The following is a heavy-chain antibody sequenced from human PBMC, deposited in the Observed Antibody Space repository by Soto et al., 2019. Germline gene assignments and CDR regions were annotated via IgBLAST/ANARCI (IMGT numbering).Heavy chain of an antibody. Sequence: QVQLQESGPGLVKPSQTLSLTCTVSGGSISSGGYYWSWIRQHPGMGLEWIGYIYYSGSTYYNPSLKSRVTISVDTSKNQFSLKLSSVTAADTAVYYCARVVSDYGSGSYYNSWFDPWGQGTLVTVSS. CDR2: IYYSGST. V-gene: IGHV4-31*03. D-gene: IGHD3-10*01. CDR1: GGSISSGGYY. J-gene: IGHJ5*02. CDR3: ARVVSDYGSGSYYNSWFDP.